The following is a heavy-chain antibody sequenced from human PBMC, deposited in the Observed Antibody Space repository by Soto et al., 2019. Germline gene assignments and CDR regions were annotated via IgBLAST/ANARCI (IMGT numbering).Heavy chain of an antibody. CDR1: GFTFSNAW. V-gene: IGHV3-15*01. D-gene: IGHD1-1*01. CDR3: TIPIGTTSFFAFDI. J-gene: IGHJ3*02. CDR2: IKSKSDGGTT. Sequence: GGSLRLACAASGFTFSNAWMSWVRQAPGKGLEWVGRIKSKSDGGTTDYATPVKGRFTISRDDSKNTLYLQMNSLKTDDTVLYCCTIPIGTTSFFAFDIWGQGTMVTVSS.